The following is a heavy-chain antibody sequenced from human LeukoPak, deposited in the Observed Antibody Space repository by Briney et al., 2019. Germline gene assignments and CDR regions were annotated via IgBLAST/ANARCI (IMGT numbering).Heavy chain of an antibody. V-gene: IGHV4-30-2*01. J-gene: IGHJ3*02. CDR1: GGSISSGDYS. CDR2: IFHTVSV. D-gene: IGHD4-17*01. CDR3: ARDLDDYGAYLGGSAFDI. Sequence: SETLSLTCAVSGGSISSGDYSWSWIRQPPGKGLEWIGYIFHTVSVYHNLSLKSRVTISVDTSKNQFSLKLSSVTAADTAVYYCARDLDDYGAYLGGSAFDIWGQGTMVTVSS.